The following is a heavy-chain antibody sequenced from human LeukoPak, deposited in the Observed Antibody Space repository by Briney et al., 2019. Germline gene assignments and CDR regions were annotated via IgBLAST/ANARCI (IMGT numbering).Heavy chain of an antibody. Sequence: SVKVSCKASGYTFTSYGISWVRQAPGQGLEWMGRIIPILGIANYAQKFQGRVTITADKSTSTAYMELSSLRSEDTAVYYCARYAVSSGWTLPADYWGQGTLVTVSS. CDR3: ARYAVSSGWTLPADY. CDR1: GYTFTSYG. J-gene: IGHJ4*02. CDR2: IIPILGIA. D-gene: IGHD6-19*01. V-gene: IGHV1-69*04.